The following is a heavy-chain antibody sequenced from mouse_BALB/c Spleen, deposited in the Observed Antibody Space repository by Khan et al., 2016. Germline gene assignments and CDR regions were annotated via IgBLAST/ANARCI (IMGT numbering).Heavy chain of an antibody. J-gene: IGHJ3*01. D-gene: IGHD4-1*01. CDR2: IWAGGST. Sequence: VELVESGPGLVAPSQSLSITCTVSGFSLTSYGVHWVRQPPGKGLEWLGVIWAGGSTNYNSALMSRLSISKDNSKSQVFVKMNSLQTDDTAMYYCANWGFAYWGQGTLVTVSA. CDR1: GFSLTSYG. CDR3: ANWGFAY. V-gene: IGHV2-9*02.